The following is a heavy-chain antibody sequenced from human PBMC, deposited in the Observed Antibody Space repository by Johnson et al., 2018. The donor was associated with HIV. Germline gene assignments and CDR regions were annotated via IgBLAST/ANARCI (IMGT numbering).Heavy chain of an antibody. V-gene: IGHV3-20*04. J-gene: IGHJ3*02. Sequence: RQGGTQNLYCVASGTTLDVPGLPRVAPAPAKSGESASGVNVNVGGVGYAGSVKGRFTSARDNAKNSLYLQMNSLRAEDTALYYCARGPYCSSSGCYGSGTYSSAFDIWGQGTMVTVSS. CDR2: VNVNVGGV. CDR1: GTTLDVPG. D-gene: IGHD2-2*01. CDR3: ARGPYCSSSGCYGSGTYSSAFDI.